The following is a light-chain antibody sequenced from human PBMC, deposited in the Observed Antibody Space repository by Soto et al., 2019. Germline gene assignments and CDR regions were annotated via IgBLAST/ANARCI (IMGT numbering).Light chain of an antibody. J-gene: IGKJ4*01. Sequence: EIGLTQSPGTLSLSPGERATLSCRASQSVSSSYLAWYQQKPGQAPRLLIYGASSRATGIPDRFSGSGSGTDFTLTISRLEPEDFAVYYCQQYGSSHALTFGGGTKVDIK. CDR3: QQYGSSHALT. CDR1: QSVSSSY. V-gene: IGKV3-20*01. CDR2: GAS.